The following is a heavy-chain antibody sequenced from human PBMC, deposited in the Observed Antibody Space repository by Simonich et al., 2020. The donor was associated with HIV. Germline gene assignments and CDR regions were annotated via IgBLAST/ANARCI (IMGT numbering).Heavy chain of an antibody. J-gene: IGHJ1*01. Sequence: QVQLQQWGAGLLKPSETLSLTCAVYGGSFSGYYWSWIRQPPGKGLEWIGEINHRESTKYNPSLKSRVTISVDTSKNQFSLKLSSVTAADTAVYYCARLTAGGLGEYFQHWGQGTLVTVSS. CDR3: ARLTAGGLGEYFQH. D-gene: IGHD6-13*01. CDR1: GGSFSGYY. CDR2: INHREST. V-gene: IGHV4-34*01.